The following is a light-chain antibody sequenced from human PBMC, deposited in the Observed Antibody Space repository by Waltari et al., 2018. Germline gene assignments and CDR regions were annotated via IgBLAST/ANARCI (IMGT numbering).Light chain of an antibody. Sequence: DIVMTQSPDSLTVSLGERAPINCKSSQSVLFSSNNENYLAWYQQKPGQPPKLLIYWASTRESGVPDRFSGSGSGTDFTLTISSLQAEDVAVYYCQQYYNIPYTFGQGTKLEIK. CDR1: QSVLFSSNNENY. V-gene: IGKV4-1*01. CDR3: QQYYNIPYT. J-gene: IGKJ2*01. CDR2: WAS.